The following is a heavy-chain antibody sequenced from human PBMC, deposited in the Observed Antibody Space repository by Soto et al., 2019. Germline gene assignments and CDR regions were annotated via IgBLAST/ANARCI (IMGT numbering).Heavy chain of an antibody. J-gene: IGHJ3*01. Sequence: VASVKVSCKASGGTFSSYAISWVRQAPGQGLEWMGGIIPIFGTANYAQKFQGRVTITADESTSTAYMELSSLRSEDTAVYYCAKPGREIAARDVFYFWAKGTMGTFSS. CDR2: IIPIFGTA. CDR3: AKPGREIAARDVFYF. D-gene: IGHD6-13*01. CDR1: GGTFSSYA. V-gene: IGHV1-69*13.